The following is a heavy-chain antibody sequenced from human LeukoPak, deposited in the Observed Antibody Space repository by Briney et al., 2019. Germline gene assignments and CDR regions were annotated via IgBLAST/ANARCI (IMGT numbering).Heavy chain of an antibody. D-gene: IGHD3-22*01. J-gene: IGHJ4*02. CDR1: GYTFTGYY. V-gene: IGHV1-18*04. Sequence: ASVNVSCKASGYTFTGYYMHWVRQAPGQGLEWMGRISAYNGNTNYAQKLQGRVTLTTDTSTTTAYMELRSLRSDDTAVYYCARADGDYYDSGGYYSDFDYWGQGTLVTVSS. CDR2: ISAYNGNT. CDR3: ARADGDYYDSGGYYSDFDY.